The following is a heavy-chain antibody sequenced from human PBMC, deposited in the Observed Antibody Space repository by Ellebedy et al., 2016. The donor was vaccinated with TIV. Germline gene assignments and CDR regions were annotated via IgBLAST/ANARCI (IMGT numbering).Heavy chain of an antibody. D-gene: IGHD5-24*01. CDR3: ARGQSSFHY. V-gene: IGHV4-31*02. Sequence: MPSETLSLTCTVSGCSINSGTYYWTWIRQHPGKGLEWIGYVYYSGTTHYNPSLKSRLTISVDTSKNQFSLKLTSVTAADTAVYYCARGQSSFHYWGQGTLVTVSS. CDR2: VYYSGTT. CDR1: GCSINSGTYY. J-gene: IGHJ4*02.